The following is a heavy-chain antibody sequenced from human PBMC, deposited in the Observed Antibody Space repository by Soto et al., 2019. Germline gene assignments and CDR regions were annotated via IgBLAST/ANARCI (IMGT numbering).Heavy chain of an antibody. CDR1: GGSFSGYY. Sequence: QVQLQQWGAGLLKPSETLSLTCAVYGGSFSGYYWNWIRQPPGKGLEWIGEINHSGSTNYNPSLKSRFTISVDPSKNQFSLKLSSVTAADTAVYYCARGWGSIFDYGGQGTLVTVSS. V-gene: IGHV4-34*01. CDR2: INHSGST. J-gene: IGHJ4*02. D-gene: IGHD7-27*01. CDR3: ARGWGSIFDY.